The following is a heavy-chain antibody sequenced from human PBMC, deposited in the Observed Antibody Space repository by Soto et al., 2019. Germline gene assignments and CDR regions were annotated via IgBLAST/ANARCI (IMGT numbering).Heavy chain of an antibody. CDR2: ISGSGGST. V-gene: IGHV3-23*01. Sequence: GGSLRLSCAASGFTFSSYAMSWVRQAPGKGLEWASAISGSGGSTYYADSVKGRFTISRDNSKNTLYLQMNSLRAEDTAVYYCAKDVYYYDSSGYLRFDYWGQGTLVTVSS. CDR3: AKDVYYYDSSGYLRFDY. D-gene: IGHD3-22*01. CDR1: GFTFSSYA. J-gene: IGHJ4*02.